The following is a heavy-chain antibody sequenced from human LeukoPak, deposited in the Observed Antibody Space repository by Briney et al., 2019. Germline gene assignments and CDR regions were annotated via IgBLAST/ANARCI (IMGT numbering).Heavy chain of an antibody. CDR1: GYTFISYG. CDR3: ARGEVGGSYGIAFDY. D-gene: IGHD1-26*01. J-gene: IGHJ4*02. CDR2: ISAYNGNT. V-gene: IGHV1-18*01. Sequence: ASVKVSCKASGYTFISYGISWVRQAPGQGLEWMGWISAYNGNTNYAQKSQGRVTMTTDTSTSTAYMELRSLRSDDTAVYYCARGEVGGSYGIAFDYWGQGTLVTVSS.